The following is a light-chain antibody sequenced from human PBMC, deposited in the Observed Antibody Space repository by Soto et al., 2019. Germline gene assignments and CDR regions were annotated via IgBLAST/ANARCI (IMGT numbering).Light chain of an antibody. V-gene: IGKV1-12*01. CDR2: AAS. CDR3: QQTSSFPLP. J-gene: IGKJ4*01. Sequence: DIQVTQSPSSVSASVGARVTITCRASQGLVSWLAWYQQKPGKAPKLLIYAASSFQSGVPSRFSGSGSGTDFTLTISSLQPEAFATYYCQQTSSFPLPFGGGTKVERK. CDR1: QGLVSW.